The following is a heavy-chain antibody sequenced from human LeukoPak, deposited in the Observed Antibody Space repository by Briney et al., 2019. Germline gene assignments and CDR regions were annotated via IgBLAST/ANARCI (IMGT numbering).Heavy chain of an antibody. Sequence: GGSLRLSCAASGFTFSSYGMHWVRQAPGKGLEWVAVIRYDGSNKYYADSVKGRFTISRDNSKNTLYLQMNSLRAEDTAVYYCAKDRRFYDFGELDYWGQGTLVTVSS. V-gene: IGHV3-30*02. D-gene: IGHD3-3*01. CDR3: AKDRRFYDFGELDY. CDR1: GFTFSSYG. J-gene: IGHJ4*02. CDR2: IRYDGSNK.